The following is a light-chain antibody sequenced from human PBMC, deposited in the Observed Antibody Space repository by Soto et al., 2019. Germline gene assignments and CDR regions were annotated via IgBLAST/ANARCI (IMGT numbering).Light chain of an antibody. CDR3: QQYFEWPPMP. CDR2: GAS. Sequence: EIVMTQSPATLSVSPGERATLYCRASETVATHLAWYQQKPGQAPRLLSSGASTRAAGISDRFRGSGSGTEFTLTISSLLSEDSAIYYCQQYFEWPPMPFGQGTKVDIK. V-gene: IGKV3-15*01. J-gene: IGKJ1*01. CDR1: ETVATH.